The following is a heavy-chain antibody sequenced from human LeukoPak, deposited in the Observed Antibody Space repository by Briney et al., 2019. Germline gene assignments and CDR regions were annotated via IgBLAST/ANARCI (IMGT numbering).Heavy chain of an antibody. D-gene: IGHD2-21*02. Sequence: GASVKVSCKASGYTFTSYDINWVRQATGQGLEWMGWVNPNSGNTGYAQKFQGRVTMTRNTSISTAYMELSSLRSEDTAVYYCARYCGGDCYSHYYYGMDVWGQGTTVTVSS. V-gene: IGHV1-8*01. CDR2: VNPNSGNT. J-gene: IGHJ6*02. CDR3: ARYCGGDCYSHYYYGMDV. CDR1: GYTFTSYD.